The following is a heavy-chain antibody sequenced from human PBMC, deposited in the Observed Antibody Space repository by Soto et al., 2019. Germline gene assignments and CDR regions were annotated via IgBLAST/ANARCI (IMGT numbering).Heavy chain of an antibody. CDR3: ARDLLHYDFWSGCSAYFYYGMDV. J-gene: IGHJ6*02. V-gene: IGHV3-48*03. CDR2: ISDSGRTI. D-gene: IGHD3-3*01. Sequence: GGSLRLSCSASGFTFSSYEMNWVRQAPGKGLEWVSYISDSGRTIYYADSVKGRFTVSRDDAQNSVYLQMDSLRAEDTAVYYCARDLLHYDFWSGCSAYFYYGMDVWGPGTTVTVSS. CDR1: GFTFSSYE.